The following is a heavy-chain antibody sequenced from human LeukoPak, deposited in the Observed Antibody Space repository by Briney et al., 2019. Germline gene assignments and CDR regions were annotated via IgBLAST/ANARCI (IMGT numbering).Heavy chain of an antibody. Sequence: SETLSLTCAVYGESFSGYYWTWIRQPPGKGLEWIGYIYYSGSTYYNPSLKSRVTISVDTSKNQFPLKLSSVTAADTAVYYCARHTTRFDPWGQGTLVTVSS. CDR1: GESFSGYY. V-gene: IGHV4-30-4*08. J-gene: IGHJ5*02. D-gene: IGHD4-17*01. CDR3: ARHTTRFDP. CDR2: IYYSGST.